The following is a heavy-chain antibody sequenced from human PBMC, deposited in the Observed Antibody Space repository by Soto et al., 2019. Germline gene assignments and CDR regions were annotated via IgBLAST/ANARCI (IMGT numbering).Heavy chain of an antibody. CDR1: GYTFTSYD. J-gene: IGHJ6*02. V-gene: IGHV1-8*01. CDR3: ARTRRFLEWLPSYYYGMDV. D-gene: IGHD3-3*01. CDR2: MNPNSGNT. Sequence: QVQLVQSGAEVKKPGASVKVSCKASGYTFTSYDINWVRQATGQGLEWMGWMNPNSGNTGYAQKFQGRVTMTRNTSISTAYMELSSLRSEDTAVYYCARTRRFLEWLPSYYYGMDVWGQGTTVTVSS.